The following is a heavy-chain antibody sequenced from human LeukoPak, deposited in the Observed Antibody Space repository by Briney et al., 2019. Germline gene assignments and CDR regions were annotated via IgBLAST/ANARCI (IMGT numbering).Heavy chain of an antibody. CDR3: ARRLIAAAQVDYFDY. Sequence: GGSLRLSCVASGFTISTYWMHWVRQAPGKGLEWVAVISYDGSNKYYADSVKGRFTISRDNSKNTLYLQMNSLRAEDTAVYYCARRLIAAAQVDYFDYWGQGTLVTVSS. J-gene: IGHJ4*02. CDR2: ISYDGSNK. D-gene: IGHD6-13*01. CDR1: GFTISTYW. V-gene: IGHV3-30*03.